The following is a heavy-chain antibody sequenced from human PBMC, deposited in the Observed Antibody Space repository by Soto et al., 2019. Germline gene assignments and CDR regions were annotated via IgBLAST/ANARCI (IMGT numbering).Heavy chain of an antibody. CDR1: GGSFSGYY. D-gene: IGHD3-3*01. CDR2: ITHSGST. CDR3: ARGGSFGATPSHYYMDV. V-gene: IGHV4-34*01. Sequence: SETLSLTCAVYGGSFSGYYWSWIRQPPGKGLEWIGEITHSGSTNYNPSLKSRVTISVDTSKNQFSLKLSSVTAADTAVYYCARGGSFGATPSHYYMDVWGKGTTVTVSS. J-gene: IGHJ6*03.